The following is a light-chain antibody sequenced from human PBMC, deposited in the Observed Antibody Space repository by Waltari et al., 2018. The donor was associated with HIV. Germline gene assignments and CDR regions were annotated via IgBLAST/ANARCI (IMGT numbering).Light chain of an antibody. CDR3: QQTHTGVT. Sequence: DVQMTQSPSSLSASVGDRVSITCRANQSVSSYLNWYQQKPGRPPILLIYAASTLQNGVPSRFTGWGSGTDFTLAITGLQRDDFATYFCQQTHTGVTFGPGTTVDMK. CDR1: QSVSSY. V-gene: IGKV1-39*01. J-gene: IGKJ3*01. CDR2: AAS.